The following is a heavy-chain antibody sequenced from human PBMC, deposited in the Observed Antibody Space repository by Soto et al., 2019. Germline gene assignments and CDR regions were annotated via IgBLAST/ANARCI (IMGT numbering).Heavy chain of an antibody. Sequence: QVQLVQSGAEVKKPGSSVKVSCKASGGTFSSYNISWVRQAPGQGLEWMGRIIPILGIANYAQKFQGRVTITADKSTSTAYMELSSLRSEDTAVYYCARGALLGYCSGGSCYKSAFDIWGQGTMVTVSS. J-gene: IGHJ3*02. D-gene: IGHD2-15*01. CDR3: ARGALLGYCSGGSCYKSAFDI. CDR1: GGTFSSYN. V-gene: IGHV1-69*02. CDR2: IIPILGIA.